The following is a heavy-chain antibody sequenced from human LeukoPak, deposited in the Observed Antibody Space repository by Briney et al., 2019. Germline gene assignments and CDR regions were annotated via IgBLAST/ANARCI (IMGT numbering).Heavy chain of an antibody. Sequence: GESLKISCKGSGYSFTSYWMSWVRQASGKGLEWVANIKQDGSEKYYVDSVKGRFTISRDNAKNSLYLQMNSLRAEDTAVYYCAREGSGSYYNPNWFDPWGQGTLVTVSS. V-gene: IGHV3-7*01. J-gene: IGHJ5*02. D-gene: IGHD3-10*01. CDR2: IKQDGSEK. CDR3: AREGSGSYYNPNWFDP. CDR1: GYSFTSYW.